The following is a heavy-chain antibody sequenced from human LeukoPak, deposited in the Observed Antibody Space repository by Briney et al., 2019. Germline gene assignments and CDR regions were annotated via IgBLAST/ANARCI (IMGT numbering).Heavy chain of an antibody. V-gene: IGHV4-59*12. CDR3: ASGRDAAAVLDD. Sequence: SETLSLTCTVSGGSISSYYWSWIRQPPGKGLEWIGYIYYSGSTNYNPSLKSRVTISVDTSKNQFSLKLSSVTAADTAVYYCASGRDAAAVLDDWGQGTLVTVSS. CDR2: IYYSGST. CDR1: GGSISSYY. J-gene: IGHJ4*02. D-gene: IGHD5-24*01.